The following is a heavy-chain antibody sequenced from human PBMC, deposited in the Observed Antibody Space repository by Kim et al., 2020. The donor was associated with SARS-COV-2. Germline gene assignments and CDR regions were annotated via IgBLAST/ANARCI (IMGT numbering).Heavy chain of an antibody. V-gene: IGHV4-31*03. J-gene: IGHJ4*02. D-gene: IGHD3-22*01. CDR2: IYYSGST. CDR3: ARTYDSSGNPNPFDY. CDR1: GGSISNGGYY. Sequence: SETLSLTCTVSGGSISNGGYYWSWIRQYPGKGLEWIGYIYYSGSTYYKPSLQSRVTISLDTSNNQFSLELSSVTGADTALYYCARTYDSSGNPNPFDYWGQGILVTVSS.